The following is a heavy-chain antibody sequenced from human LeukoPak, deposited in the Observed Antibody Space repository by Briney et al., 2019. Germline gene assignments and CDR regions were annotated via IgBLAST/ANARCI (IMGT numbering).Heavy chain of an antibody. CDR2: INSDGSSI. V-gene: IGHV3-74*01. CDR1: GFTFSNNW. D-gene: IGHD6-13*01. J-gene: IGHJ4*02. Sequence: GGSLRLSCAGSGFTFSNNWMHWVRQAPGKGLVWVSRINSDGSSISYADSVKGRFTISRDNAKNTLYLQMDSLRAEDTAVYYCARPFSSSQYCMDYWGQGTLVTVSS. CDR3: ARPFSSSQYCMDY.